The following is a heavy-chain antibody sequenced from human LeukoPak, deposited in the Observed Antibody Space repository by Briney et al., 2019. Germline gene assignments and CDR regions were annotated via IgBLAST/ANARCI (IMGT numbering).Heavy chain of an antibody. D-gene: IGHD2-15*01. CDR2: ISGSGGST. V-gene: IGHV3-23*01. CDR1: GFTVSSNY. Sequence: GGSLRLSCAASGFTVSSNYMSWVRQAPGKGLEWVSAISGSGGSTYYADSVKGRFTISRDNSKNTLYLQMNSLRAEDTAVYYCAKPRGYCSGGSCYSAEYFQHWGQGTLVTVSS. CDR3: AKPRGYCSGGSCYSAEYFQH. J-gene: IGHJ1*01.